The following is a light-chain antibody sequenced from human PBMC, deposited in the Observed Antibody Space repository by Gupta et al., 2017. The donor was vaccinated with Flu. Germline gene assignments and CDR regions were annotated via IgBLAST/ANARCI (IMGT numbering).Light chain of an antibody. V-gene: IGKV1-39*01. CDR3: HQSYSTSWT. J-gene: IGKJ1*01. Sequence: GDRVTITGRESQSISSYLNWYQQKPGKAPKLLIYAASSLQSGVPSRFSGSGSGTDFTRTISSLQPEDFATYYCHQSYSTSWTFGQGTKVEIK. CDR1: QSISSY. CDR2: AAS.